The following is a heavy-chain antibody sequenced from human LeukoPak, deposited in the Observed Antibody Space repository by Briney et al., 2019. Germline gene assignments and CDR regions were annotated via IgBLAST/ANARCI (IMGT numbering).Heavy chain of an antibody. D-gene: IGHD3-22*01. CDR1: GGSISSGPYY. CDR3: ARERGRYYYDSSGYYYDY. J-gene: IGHJ4*02. CDR2: IYHSGST. V-gene: IGHV4-39*07. Sequence: SETLSLTCTVSGGSISSGPYYWGWIRQPPGKGLEWIGEIYHSGSTNYNPSLKSRVTISVDKSKNQFSLKLSSVTAADTAVYYCARERGRYYYDSSGYYYDYWGQGTLVTVSS.